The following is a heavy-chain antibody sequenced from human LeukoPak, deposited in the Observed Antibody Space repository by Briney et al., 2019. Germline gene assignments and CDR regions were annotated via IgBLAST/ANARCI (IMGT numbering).Heavy chain of an antibody. Sequence: PSETLSLTCAVSGGSITSGGYSWSWIRQPPGKGLEWIGYIFYNGTTYYNPSLKSRVTISVDTSKNQFSLKLSSVTAADTAVYYCARDHVRFIRRRNNVFDIWGQGTMVTVSS. V-gene: IGHV4-30-4*07. CDR1: GGSITSGGYS. J-gene: IGHJ3*02. CDR2: IFYNGTT. CDR3: ARDHVRFIRRRNNVFDI. D-gene: IGHD1-14*01.